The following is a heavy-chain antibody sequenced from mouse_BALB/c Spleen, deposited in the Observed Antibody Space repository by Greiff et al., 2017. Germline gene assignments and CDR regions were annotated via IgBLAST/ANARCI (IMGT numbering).Heavy chain of an antibody. CDR3: ARDRDYYGSRTGYFDV. J-gene: IGHJ1*01. CDR1: GFSLTGYG. CDR2: IWGDGST. D-gene: IGHD1-1*01. V-gene: IGHV2-6-7*01. Sequence: VQLMESGPGLVAPSQSLSITCTVSGFSLTGYGVNWVRQPPGKGLEWLGMIWGDGSTDYNSALKSRLSISKDNSKSQVFLKMNSLQTDDTARYYCARDRDYYGSRTGYFDVWGAGTTVTVSS.